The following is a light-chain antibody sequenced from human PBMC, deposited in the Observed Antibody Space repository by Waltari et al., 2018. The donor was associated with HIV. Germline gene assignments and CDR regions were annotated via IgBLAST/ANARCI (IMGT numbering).Light chain of an antibody. CDR3: QQSYITPWT. Sequence: DIQLTQSPSSLSASIGDTVTITCRASQTIIAYLNWYQQKPGKPPELLISGASTLQSGVSSKFSGSGLQPEDFVTYFCQQSYITPWTFGQGTKLNI. CDR2: GAS. V-gene: IGKV1-39*01. CDR1: QTIIAY. J-gene: IGKJ2*02.